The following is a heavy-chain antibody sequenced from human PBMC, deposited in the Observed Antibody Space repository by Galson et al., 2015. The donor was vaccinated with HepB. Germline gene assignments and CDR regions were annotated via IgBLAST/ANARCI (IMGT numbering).Heavy chain of an antibody. V-gene: IGHV4-59*13. CDR1: GDSISGYY. CDR3: AREGGDRARPIKFDS. CDR2: IYNTESI. Sequence: ATLSLSCTVSGDSISGYYWSWTRQPPGKGLEGMGYIYNTESIHYQPSLSRRLTFSGDTDKNQSSLRLSSVTAADTAVYYCAREGGDRARPIKFDSWGHRTLVTVSS. D-gene: IGHD5-18*01. J-gene: IGHJ5*01.